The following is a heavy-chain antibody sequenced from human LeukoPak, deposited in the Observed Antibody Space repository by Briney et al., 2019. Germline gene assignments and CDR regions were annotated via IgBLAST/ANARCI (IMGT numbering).Heavy chain of an antibody. CDR3: ARGADYYDSSGYYEGGVYY. J-gene: IGHJ4*02. CDR2: IKQDGSEK. Sequence: GGSLRLPCAASGFTFSSYWMSWVRQAPGKGLEWVANIKQDGSEKYYVDSVKGRFTISRDNAKNSLYLQMNSLRAEDTAVYYCARGADYYDSSGYYEGGVYYWGQGTLVTVSS. D-gene: IGHD3-22*01. CDR1: GFTFSSYW. V-gene: IGHV3-7*01.